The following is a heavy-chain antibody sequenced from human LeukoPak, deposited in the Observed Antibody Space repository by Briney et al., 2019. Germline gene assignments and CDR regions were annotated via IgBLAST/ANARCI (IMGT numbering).Heavy chain of an antibody. CDR1: GFTFSSYS. V-gene: IGHV3-21*01. D-gene: IGHD3-3*01. CDR3: ATPDFWSGFSAFDI. Sequence: PGGSLRLSCAASGFTFSSYSMNWVRQAPGKGLEWVSSISSSSSSYIYYADSVKGRFTISRDNAKNSLYLQMNSLRAEDTAVYYCATPDFWSGFSAFDIWGQGTMVTVSS. J-gene: IGHJ3*02. CDR2: ISSSSSSYI.